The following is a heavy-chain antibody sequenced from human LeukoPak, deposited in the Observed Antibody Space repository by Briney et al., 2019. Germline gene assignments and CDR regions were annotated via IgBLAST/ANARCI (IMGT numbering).Heavy chain of an antibody. CDR2: ISSRNTYI. J-gene: IGHJ4*02. CDR1: EFTFSSYT. CDR3: ARSGYCSTPTCDSDY. Sequence: GGSLRLSCAASEFTFSSYTMNWVRQAPGKGLEWVSSISSRNTYIYYADSVKGRFTISRDNAKNSVYLQMNSLRAEDTAVYYCARSGYCSTPTCDSDYWGQGTLVTVSS. D-gene: IGHD2-2*01. V-gene: IGHV3-21*06.